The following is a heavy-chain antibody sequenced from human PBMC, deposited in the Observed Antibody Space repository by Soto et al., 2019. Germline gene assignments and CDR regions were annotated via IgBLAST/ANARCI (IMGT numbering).Heavy chain of an antibody. CDR1: GGSISSYY. Sequence: SETLSLTCTVSGGSISSYYWTWIRQPPGKGLEWIGYIYYSGSTNYNPSLKGRVTISVDTSKNQFSLKLSSVTAADTAVYYCARDQHDFWSDYYYMDVWGKGTTVTVSS. CDR3: ARDQHDFWSDYYYMDV. CDR2: IYYSGST. V-gene: IGHV4-59*01. J-gene: IGHJ6*03. D-gene: IGHD3-3*01.